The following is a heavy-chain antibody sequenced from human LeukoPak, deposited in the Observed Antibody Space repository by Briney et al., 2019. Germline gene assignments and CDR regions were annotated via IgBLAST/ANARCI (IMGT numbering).Heavy chain of an antibody. V-gene: IGHV4-39*01. CDR1: GGSISSSSYY. Sequence: SETLSLTCTVSGGSISSSSYYWGWIRQPPGKGLGWIGSIYYSGSTYYNPSLKSRVTISVDTSKNQFSLKLSSVTAADTAVYYCASNYGGNRAFDYWGQGTLVTVSS. CDR2: IYYSGST. D-gene: IGHD4-23*01. CDR3: ASNYGGNRAFDY. J-gene: IGHJ4*02.